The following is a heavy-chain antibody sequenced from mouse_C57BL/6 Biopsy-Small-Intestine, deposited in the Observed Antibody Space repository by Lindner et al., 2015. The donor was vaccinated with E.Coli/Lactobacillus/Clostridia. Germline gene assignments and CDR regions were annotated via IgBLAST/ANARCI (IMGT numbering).Heavy chain of an antibody. CDR1: GYTFTDYY. CDR2: IYPGSGNT. J-gene: IGHJ2*01. V-gene: IGHV1-84*01. D-gene: IGHD2-3*01. CDR3: ARRGGYYERNYFDY. Sequence: VQLQESGPELVKPGASAKISCKASGYTFTDYYINWVKQRPGQGLEWIGWIYPGSGNTKYNEKFKGKATLTVDTSSSTAYMQLSSLTSEDSAAYYCARRGGYYERNYFDYWGQGTTLTVSS.